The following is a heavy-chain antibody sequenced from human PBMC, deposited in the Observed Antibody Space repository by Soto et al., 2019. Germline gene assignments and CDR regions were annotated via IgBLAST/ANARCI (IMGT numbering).Heavy chain of an antibody. CDR1: GYSFTSYW. CDR2: IYPGDSDT. Sequence: PGKSLKISCKGSGYSFTSYWIGWVRQMPGKGLEWMGIIYPGDSDTRYSPSFQGQVTISADKSISTAYLQWSSLKASDTAMYYCARRNYYYDSSGYYYYYFDYWGQGTLVTVSS. V-gene: IGHV5-51*03. D-gene: IGHD3-22*01. CDR3: ARRNYYYDSSGYYYYYFDY. J-gene: IGHJ4*02.